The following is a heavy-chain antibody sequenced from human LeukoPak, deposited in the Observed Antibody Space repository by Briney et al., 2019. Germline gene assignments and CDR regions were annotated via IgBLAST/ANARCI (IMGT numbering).Heavy chain of an antibody. J-gene: IGHJ4*02. Sequence: GGSLRLSCAASGFTFSSYNMNWVRQAPGKGLGWVSAISSSETYIYYADSVKGRFTISRDNAKNSLYLQMNSLTAEDTAVYYCAKRGIAAAASFDYWGQGTLVTVSS. CDR1: GFTFSSYN. D-gene: IGHD6-13*01. V-gene: IGHV3-21*01. CDR3: AKRGIAAAASFDY. CDR2: ISSSETYI.